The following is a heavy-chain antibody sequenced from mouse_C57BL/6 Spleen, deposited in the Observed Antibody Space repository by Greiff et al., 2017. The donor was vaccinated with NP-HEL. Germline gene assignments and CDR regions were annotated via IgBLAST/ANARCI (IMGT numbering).Heavy chain of an antibody. J-gene: IGHJ4*01. CDR2: IYPGDGDT. CDR3: ARRGYYGNYGDYAMDY. Sequence: VQLQQSGAELVKPGASVKISCKASGYAFSSYWMNWVKQRPGKGLEWIGQIYPGDGDTNYNGKFKGKATLTADKSSSTAYMQLSSLTSEDSAVYFCARRGYYGNYGDYAMDYWGQGTSVTVSS. V-gene: IGHV1-80*01. CDR1: GYAFSSYW. D-gene: IGHD2-1*01.